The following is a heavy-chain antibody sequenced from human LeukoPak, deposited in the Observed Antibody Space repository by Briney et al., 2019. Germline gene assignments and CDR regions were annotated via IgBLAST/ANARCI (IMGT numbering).Heavy chain of an antibody. D-gene: IGHD2-15*01. CDR1: GGSMNSYY. CDR3: ARGSRGSGGSCYRN. Sequence: PSETLSLTCTVSGGSMNSYYWSWLRQPPGEGPEWIGYITYSGGTNYNPSLKSRVTISVDTSKNQFSLKLSSVTAADTAVYYCARGSRGSGGSCYRNWGQGTLVTVSS. CDR2: ITYSGGT. J-gene: IGHJ4*02. V-gene: IGHV4-59*12.